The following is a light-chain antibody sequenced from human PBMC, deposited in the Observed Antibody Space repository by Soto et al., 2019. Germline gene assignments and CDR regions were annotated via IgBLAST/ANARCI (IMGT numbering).Light chain of an antibody. CDR1: SGDVGNYNL. CDR2: EDD. Sequence: QSVLTQPASVSGSPGQSITISCSGVSGDVGNYNLVSWYQQYPGKAPALLIYEDDKRPSGVSNRFSGSKSDSTASLTISGLQAEDDADYHCCLYLGGTSVFGGGTQLTVL. V-gene: IGLV2-23*01. CDR3: CLYLGGTSV. J-gene: IGLJ7*01.